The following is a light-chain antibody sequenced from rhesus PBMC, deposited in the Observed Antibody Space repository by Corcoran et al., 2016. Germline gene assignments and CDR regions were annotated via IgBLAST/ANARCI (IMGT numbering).Light chain of an antibody. V-gene: IGKV1-69*01. CDR2: RES. Sequence: DIQMTQSPSSLSASVGDSVTITCRASQGISNWLAWYQQRTGKAPKLLIFRESNLEPGVPSRFSGSGSGTDVILNISSLQPEDFATYYCQQHDTSPWTFGQGTKVEIK. J-gene: IGKJ1*01. CDR3: QQHDTSPWT. CDR1: QGISNW.